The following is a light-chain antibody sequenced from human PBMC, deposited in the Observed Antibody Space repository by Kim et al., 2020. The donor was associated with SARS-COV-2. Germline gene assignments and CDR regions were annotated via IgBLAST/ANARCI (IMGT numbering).Light chain of an antibody. J-gene: IGLJ3*02. CDR3: YSAADNIGV. V-gene: IGLV3-27*01. CDR1: VLAKKY. CDR2: KDS. Sequence: SYELTQPSSVSVSPGQKARITCSGDVLAKKYARWFQQKPGQAPVLVIYKDSERPSGIPERFSGSSSGTTVTLTISGAQVEDEADYYCYSAADNIGV.